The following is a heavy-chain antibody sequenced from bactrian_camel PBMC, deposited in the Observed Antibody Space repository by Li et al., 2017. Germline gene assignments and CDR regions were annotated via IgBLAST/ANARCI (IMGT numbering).Heavy chain of an antibody. D-gene: IGHD3*01. CDR3: VSQGFGH. V-gene: IGHV3S6*01. CDR1: GFVFSDYF. J-gene: IGHJ6*01. CDR2: ISSDGTKA. Sequence: HVQLVESGGGLVQPGGSVRVSCEASGFVFSDYFMAWVRQSPGEGLQWLCSISSDGTKAWYDDSVTGRFTISRDNAKNTLYLQMDSLKSEDAALYFCVSQGFGHWGQGTQVTVS.